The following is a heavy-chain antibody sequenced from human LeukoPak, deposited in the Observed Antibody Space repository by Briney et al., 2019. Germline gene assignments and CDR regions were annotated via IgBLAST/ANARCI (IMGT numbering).Heavy chain of an antibody. CDR1: GFTFSSYA. CDR2: ISGSGGST. D-gene: IGHD5-18*01. CDR3: AKDTQLWPYYYYGMDV. J-gene: IGHJ6*02. Sequence: GSLRLSFAASGFTFSSYAMSWVRQAPGKGLEWVPAISGSGGSTYYADSVKGRFTISRDNSKNTLYLQMNSLRAEDTAVYYCAKDTQLWPYYYYGMDVWGQGTTVTVSS. V-gene: IGHV3-23*01.